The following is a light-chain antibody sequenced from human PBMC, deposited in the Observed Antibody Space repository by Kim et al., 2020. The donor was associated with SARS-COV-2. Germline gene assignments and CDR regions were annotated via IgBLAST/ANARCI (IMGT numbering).Light chain of an antibody. V-gene: IGKV3-15*01. CDR1: QSVNSY. CDR2: GAS. CDR3: QQYSDWPPGDT. Sequence: EIVMTQSPATLSVSPGERATLSCRASQSVNSYLAWYQQKPGQAPRLLIYGASTRATGIPARFSGSGSGTEFTLTISSLQPEDFAVYSCQQYSDWPPGDTFGQGTQLEI. J-gene: IGKJ2*01.